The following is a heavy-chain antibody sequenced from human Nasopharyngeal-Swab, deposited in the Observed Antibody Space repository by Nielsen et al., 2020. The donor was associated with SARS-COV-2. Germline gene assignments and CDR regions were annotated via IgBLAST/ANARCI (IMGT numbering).Heavy chain of an antibody. CDR3: AKDMSYSSGWFYGMDV. Sequence: SLKISCAASGFTFDDYAMHWVRQAPGKGLEWVSGMSWNSGSIGYADSVKGRFTISRDNAKNSLYLQMNSLRAEDTALYYCAKDMSYSSGWFYGMDVWGQGTTVTVSS. V-gene: IGHV3-9*01. D-gene: IGHD6-19*01. J-gene: IGHJ6*02. CDR2: MSWNSGSI. CDR1: GFTFDDYA.